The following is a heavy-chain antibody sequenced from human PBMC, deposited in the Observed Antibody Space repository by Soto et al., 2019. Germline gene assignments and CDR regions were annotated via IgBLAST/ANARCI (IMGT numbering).Heavy chain of an antibody. D-gene: IGHD3-3*01. CDR3: ARDNILGILYGGMDV. CDR1: GGSISSGDYY. CDR2: IYYSGST. J-gene: IGHJ6*02. Sequence: TLSLTCTVSGGSISSGDYYWSWIRQPPGKGLEWIGYIYYSGSTYYNPSLKSRVTISVDTSKNQFSLKLSSVTAADTAVYYCARDNILGILYGGMDVWGQGTTVTVSS. V-gene: IGHV4-30-4*01.